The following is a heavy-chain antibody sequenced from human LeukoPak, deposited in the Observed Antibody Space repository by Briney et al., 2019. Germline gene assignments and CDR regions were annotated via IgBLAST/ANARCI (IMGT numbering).Heavy chain of an antibody. Sequence: GGSLEISFKGSGYRFTSYWIGWGRPMPGKGLGWMGIIYSGDSDTRYSPSFQGQVPISADKSISTAYLQWSSLKASDTAMYYCARLGENWYFFDYWGQGTLVTVSS. J-gene: IGHJ4*02. CDR1: GYRFTSYW. CDR2: IYSGDSDT. CDR3: ARLGENWYFFDY. V-gene: IGHV5-51*01. D-gene: IGHD1-1*01.